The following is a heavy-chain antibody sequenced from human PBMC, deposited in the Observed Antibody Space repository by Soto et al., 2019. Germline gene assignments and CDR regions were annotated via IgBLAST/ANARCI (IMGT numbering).Heavy chain of an antibody. CDR3: ARDTRVFRALNIYGMDV. V-gene: IGHV4-4*02. D-gene: IGHD3-10*01. CDR2: IYHSGST. CDR1: GGSISSSNW. J-gene: IGHJ6*02. Sequence: KTSETLSLTCAVSGGSISSSNWWSWVRQPPGKGLEWIGEIYHSGSTNYNPSPKSRVTISVDKSKNQFSLKLSSVTAADKAVYYCARDTRVFRALNIYGMDVWGQGTTVTVAS.